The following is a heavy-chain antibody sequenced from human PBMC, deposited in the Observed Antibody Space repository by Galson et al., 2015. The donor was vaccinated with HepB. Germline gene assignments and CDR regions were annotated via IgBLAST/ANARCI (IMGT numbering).Heavy chain of an antibody. CDR2: ISYDGSNK. Sequence: SLRLSCAASGFTFRSSGMHWVRQAPGKGLEWVAVISYDGSNKYYADSVKGRFTISRDNSKNTLYLQMNSLRAEDPAAYYCAQAGAPYYYGMDVWGQGTTVTVSS. CDR1: GFTFRSSG. CDR3: AQAGAPYYYGMDV. D-gene: IGHD3-10*01. V-gene: IGHV3-30*18. J-gene: IGHJ6*02.